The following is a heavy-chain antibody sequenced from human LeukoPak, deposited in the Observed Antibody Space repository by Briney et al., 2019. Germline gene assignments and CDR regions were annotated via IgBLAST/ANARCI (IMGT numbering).Heavy chain of an antibody. J-gene: IGHJ6*04. Sequence: PSETLSLTCTVSGGSISSYYWSWLRQPPGKGLEWIGYIYYSGSTNYNPSLKSRVSISVDTSKNQFSLKLSSVTAADTAVYYCAREFYDILTGYYYDMDVWGKGTPVTVSS. V-gene: IGHV4-59*01. CDR3: AREFYDILTGYYYDMDV. CDR1: GGSISSYY. D-gene: IGHD3-9*01. CDR2: IYYSGST.